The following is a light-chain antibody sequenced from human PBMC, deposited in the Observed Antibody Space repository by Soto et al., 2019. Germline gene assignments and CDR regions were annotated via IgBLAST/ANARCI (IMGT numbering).Light chain of an antibody. V-gene: IGKV3-20*01. CDR3: QQYGSSL. Sequence: EIVLTQSPGTLSLSPGERATLSCRASQSVSSSYLAWYQQKPGQAPRLLIYGASSRATGIPDRFSGSGSGTDFTLTISRLEPEDFAVYYCQQYGSSLFDQGTKVDIK. CDR1: QSVSSSY. CDR2: GAS. J-gene: IGKJ1*01.